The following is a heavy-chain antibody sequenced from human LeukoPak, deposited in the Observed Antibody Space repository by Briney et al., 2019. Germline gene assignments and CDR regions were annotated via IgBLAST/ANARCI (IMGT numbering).Heavy chain of an antibody. D-gene: IGHD3-3*01. CDR1: GFTFSSYA. J-gene: IGHJ4*02. CDR3: AKHEYYDFWSGYSFDY. V-gene: IGHV3-23*01. CDR2: ISGSGGST. Sequence: GSLRLSCAASGFTFSSYAMSWVRQAPGKGLEWVSAISGSGGSTYYADSVKGRFTISRDNSKNTLYLQMNSLRAEDTAVYYCAKHEYYDFWSGYSFDYWGQGTLVTVSS.